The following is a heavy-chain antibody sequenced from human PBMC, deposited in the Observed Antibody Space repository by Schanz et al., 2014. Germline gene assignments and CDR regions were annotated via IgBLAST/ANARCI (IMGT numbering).Heavy chain of an antibody. V-gene: IGHV3-23*01. D-gene: IGHD1-1*01. Sequence: EVQLLESGGGLVQPGGSLRLSCGSSGFTFSPYWMHWVRQAPGKGLEWVSAISGSGGSTYYADSVKGRFTISRDNSNKTVDLQMNSLRAEDTALYYCARDRRNADLDYWGQGTLVTVSP. CDR2: ISGSGGST. CDR3: ARDRRNADLDY. J-gene: IGHJ4*02. CDR1: GFTFSPYW.